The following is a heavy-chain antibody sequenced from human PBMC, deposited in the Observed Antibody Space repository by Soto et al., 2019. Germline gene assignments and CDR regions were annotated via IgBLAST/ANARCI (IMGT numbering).Heavy chain of an antibody. CDR3: ASFYGDSYEH. CDR2: IYHSGST. Sequence: SETLSLTCAVSGGSISSGGYSWSWIRQPPGKGLEWIGYIYHSGSTCYNPSLKSRVTISVDRSKNQFSLKLSSVTAADTAVYYCASFYGDSYEHWGQGTLVTVSS. J-gene: IGHJ4*02. V-gene: IGHV4-30-2*01. CDR1: GGSISSGGYS. D-gene: IGHD4-17*01.